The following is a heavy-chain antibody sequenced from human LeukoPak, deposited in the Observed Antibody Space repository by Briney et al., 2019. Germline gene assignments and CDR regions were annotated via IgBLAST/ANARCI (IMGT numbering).Heavy chain of an antibody. Sequence: SETLSLTCAVYGGSFSGYYWSWIRQPPGKGLEWIGEINHSGSTNYNPSLKSRVTISVDTSKNQFSLKLSSVTAADTAVHYCARGGYGSGYYYFDYWGQGTLVTVSS. CDR3: ARGGYGSGYYYFDY. D-gene: IGHD3-22*01. V-gene: IGHV4-34*01. CDR2: INHSGST. CDR1: GGSFSGYY. J-gene: IGHJ4*02.